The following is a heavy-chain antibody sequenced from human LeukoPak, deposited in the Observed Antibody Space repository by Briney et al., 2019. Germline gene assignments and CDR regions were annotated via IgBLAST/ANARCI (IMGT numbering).Heavy chain of an antibody. V-gene: IGHV4-39*07. CDR3: ARDGAGYCSSTSCRAGVDY. Sequence: SETLSLTCTVSGGSISSSSYYWGWIRQPPGKGLDWIGSIYYSGSTYYNPSLKSRVTISVDTSKNQFSLKLSSVTAADTAVYFCARDGAGYCSSTSCRAGVDYWGQGTLVTVSS. CDR1: GGSISSSSYY. CDR2: IYYSGST. D-gene: IGHD2-2*01. J-gene: IGHJ4*02.